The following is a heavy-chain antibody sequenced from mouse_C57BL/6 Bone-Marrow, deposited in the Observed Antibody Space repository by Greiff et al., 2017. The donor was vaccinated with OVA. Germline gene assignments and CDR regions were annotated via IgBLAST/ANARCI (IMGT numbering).Heavy chain of an antibody. CDR1: GISITTGNYR. CDR2: IYYSGTI. CDR3: ARDGGYDYDGSYYFDY. V-gene: IGHV3-5*01. Sequence: DVKLQESGPGLVKPSQTVFLTCTVTGISITTGNYRWSWIRQFPGNKLEWIGYIYYSGTITYNPSLTSRTTITRDTPKNQFFLEMNSLTAEDTATYYCARDGGYDYDGSYYFDYWGQGTTLTVSS. J-gene: IGHJ2*01. D-gene: IGHD2-4*01.